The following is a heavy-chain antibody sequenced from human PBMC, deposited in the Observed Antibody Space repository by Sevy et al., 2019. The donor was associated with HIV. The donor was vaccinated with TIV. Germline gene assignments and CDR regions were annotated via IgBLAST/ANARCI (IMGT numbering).Heavy chain of an antibody. D-gene: IGHD3-16*01. CDR1: GGSVSSGTYY. CDR2: IYKTGST. J-gene: IGHJ6*03. CDR3: AGVPRGQLWYSGSLGGYYYHMDV. Sequence: SETLSLSCSVSGGSVSSGTYYWSWIRQPPGKGLEWIGHIYKTGSTNYKLSLQSRVTISVDTSTNQFSLRLRSVTAAVTAVYYCAGVPRGQLWYSGSLGGYYYHMDVWGKGTTVTVSS. V-gene: IGHV4-61*01.